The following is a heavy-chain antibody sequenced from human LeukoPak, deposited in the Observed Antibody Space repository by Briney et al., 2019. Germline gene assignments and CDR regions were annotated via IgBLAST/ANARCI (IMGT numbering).Heavy chain of an antibody. CDR1: GGTFSNYA. CDR2: IIPIFGST. Sequence: ASVKVSCKASGGTFSNYAITWVRQAPGHGLEWMGGIIPIFGSTNYAQKFQGRVTITADKSTSTAYMELSNLRSEDTAVYYCARGPVGSYTYTLFDFWGQGTLVTVSS. J-gene: IGHJ4*02. D-gene: IGHD4-11*01. V-gene: IGHV1-69*06. CDR3: ARGPVGSYTYTLFDF.